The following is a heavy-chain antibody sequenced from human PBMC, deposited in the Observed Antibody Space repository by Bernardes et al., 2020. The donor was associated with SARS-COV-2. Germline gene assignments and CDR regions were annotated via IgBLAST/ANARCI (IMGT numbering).Heavy chain of an antibody. Sequence: GSLRLSCAASGFTFSSYAMSWVRQAPGKGLEWVSGFSGSGGSTYYADSVKGRFTISRDNSKNTLYLQMNSLRAEDTAVYYCAKEGNSYGYPFYYLDYWGQGTLVTVSS. CDR3: AKEGNSYGYPFYYLDY. V-gene: IGHV3-23*01. CDR2: FSGSGGST. D-gene: IGHD5-18*01. J-gene: IGHJ4*02. CDR1: GFTFSSYA.